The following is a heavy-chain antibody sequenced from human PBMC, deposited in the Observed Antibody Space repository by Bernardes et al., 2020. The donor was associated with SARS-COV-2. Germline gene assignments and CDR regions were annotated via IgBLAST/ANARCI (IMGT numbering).Heavy chain of an antibody. V-gene: IGHV3-74*01. J-gene: IGHJ4*02. D-gene: IGHD2-21*01. Sequence: LRLSCEASGLSRYWMHWVRQAPGKGLVWVARIEVDGSRIDYAESVRGRFTISRDNTKNTLYLQMNSLSVDDTAVYYCARDFGGASDYWGQGTLVTVSS. CDR3: ARDFGGASDY. CDR1: GLSRYW. CDR2: IEVDGSRI.